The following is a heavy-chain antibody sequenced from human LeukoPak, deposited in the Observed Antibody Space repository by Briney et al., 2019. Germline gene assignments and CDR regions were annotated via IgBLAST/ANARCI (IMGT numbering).Heavy chain of an antibody. Sequence: SETLPLTCTVSGGSISSSSYYWGWIRQPPGKGLEWIGSIYYSGSTYYNPSLKSRVTISVDTSKNQFSLKLSSVTAADTAVYYCARMGRYGSGSYYASGYYFDYWGQGTLVTVSS. J-gene: IGHJ4*02. CDR3: ARMGRYGSGSYYASGYYFDY. CDR2: IYYSGST. V-gene: IGHV4-39*07. D-gene: IGHD3-10*01. CDR1: GGSISSSSYY.